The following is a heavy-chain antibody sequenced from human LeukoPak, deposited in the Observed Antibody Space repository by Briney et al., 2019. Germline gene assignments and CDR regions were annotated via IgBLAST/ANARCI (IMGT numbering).Heavy chain of an antibody. CDR1: GGSFSGYY. CDR3: ARGGYYGSGNDFRFDP. CDR2: INHSGST. D-gene: IGHD3-10*01. J-gene: IGHJ5*02. Sequence: SETLSLTFAVYGGSFSGYYWSWIRQPPGKGLEWIGEINHSGSTNYNPSLKSRVTISVDTSKNQFSLKLKSVTAADTAVYYCARGGYYGSGNDFRFDPWGQGTLVTVSS. V-gene: IGHV4-34*01.